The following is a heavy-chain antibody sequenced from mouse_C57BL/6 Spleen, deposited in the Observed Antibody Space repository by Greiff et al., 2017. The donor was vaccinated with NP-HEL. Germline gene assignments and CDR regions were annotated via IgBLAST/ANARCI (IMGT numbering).Heavy chain of an antibody. CDR3: ARHEGYLGFFDY. D-gene: IGHD2-3*01. Sequence: VQVVESGPGLVAPSQSLSITCTVSGFSLTSYGVPWVRQPPGKGLEWLVVIWSDGSTTYNSALKSRLSISKDNSKSQVFLKMNSLQTDDTAMYYCARHEGYLGFFDYWGQGTTLTVSS. V-gene: IGHV2-6-1*01. CDR1: GFSLTSYG. CDR2: IWSDGST. J-gene: IGHJ2*01.